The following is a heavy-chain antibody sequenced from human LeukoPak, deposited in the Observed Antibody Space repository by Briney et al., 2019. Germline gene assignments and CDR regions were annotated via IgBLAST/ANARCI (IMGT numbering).Heavy chain of an antibody. Sequence: GSLRLSCAASGFNFADHAMRWVRQAPGKGLEWVSVIFSGGSTYYADSVKGRFTISRDNSKNTLYLQMNSLRAEDTAVYYCARGTDLGATCHYWGQGTLVTVSS. CDR3: ARGTDLGATCHY. V-gene: IGHV3-66*01. CDR2: IFSGGST. J-gene: IGHJ4*02. CDR1: GFNFADHA. D-gene: IGHD1-26*01.